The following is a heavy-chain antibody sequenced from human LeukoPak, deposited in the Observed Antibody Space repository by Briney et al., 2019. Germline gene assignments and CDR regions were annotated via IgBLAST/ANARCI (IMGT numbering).Heavy chain of an antibody. CDR1: GGSISSYY. Sequence: SETPSLTCTVSGGSISSYYWSWIRQPPGKGLEWIGYIYYSGSTNYNPSLKSRVTISVDTSKNQFSLKLSSVTAADTAVYYCARDPYSSSWWYFDLWGRGTLVTVSS. D-gene: IGHD6-13*01. J-gene: IGHJ2*01. CDR3: ARDPYSSSWWYFDL. CDR2: IYYSGST. V-gene: IGHV4-59*01.